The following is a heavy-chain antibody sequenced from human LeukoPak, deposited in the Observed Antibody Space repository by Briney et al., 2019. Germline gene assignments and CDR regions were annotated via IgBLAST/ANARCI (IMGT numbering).Heavy chain of an antibody. J-gene: IGHJ4*02. CDR2: IGTSSSTI. V-gene: IGHV3-48*04. CDR3: ARDRGTFGVVDS. D-gene: IGHD3-3*01. Sequence: GGSLRLSCAASGFSFPSHSFHWVRQSPGKWLGWVAYIGTSSSTIYQATSVKGRFSISRDNAKSPLFLQMDSLRVEDTAVYYCARDRGTFGVVDSWGQGTLVAVSS. CDR1: GFSFPSHS.